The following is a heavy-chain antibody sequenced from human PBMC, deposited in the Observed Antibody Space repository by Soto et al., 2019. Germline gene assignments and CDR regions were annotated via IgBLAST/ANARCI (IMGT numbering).Heavy chain of an antibody. J-gene: IGHJ6*02. CDR3: AKDRQQLELGLWYGMDV. CDR2: ISYDGSNK. Sequence: QVQLVESGGGVVQPGRSLRLSCAASGFTFSSYGMHWVRQAPGKGLEWVAVISYDGSNKYYADSVKGRFTISRDNSKNTLYLQMNSLRAEDTAVYYCAKDRQQLELGLWYGMDVWGQGTTVTVSS. D-gene: IGHD6-13*01. CDR1: GFTFSSYG. V-gene: IGHV3-30*18.